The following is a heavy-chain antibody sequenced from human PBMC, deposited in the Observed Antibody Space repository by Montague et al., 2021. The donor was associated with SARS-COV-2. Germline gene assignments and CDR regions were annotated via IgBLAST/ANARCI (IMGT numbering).Heavy chain of an antibody. CDR1: GGSISTYY. J-gene: IGHJ3*02. V-gene: IGHV4-59*08. D-gene: IGHD3-3*01. CDR3: ARGSSYKIFGVVIDDAFDI. CDR2: IYYNGST. Sequence: SETLSLTCTVSGGSISTYYYCWIRQPPGKGLEWIGYIYYNGSTNXNPSLKSRVTISVDTSKNQFSLKLSSVTAADTAVYYCARGSSYKIFGVVIDDAFDIWGQGTMVTVSS.